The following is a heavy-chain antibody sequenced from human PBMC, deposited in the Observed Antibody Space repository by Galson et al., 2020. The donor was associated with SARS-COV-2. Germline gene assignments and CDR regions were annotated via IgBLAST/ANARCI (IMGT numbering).Heavy chain of an antibody. CDR1: GGSFKNYY. D-gene: IGHD6-13*01. J-gene: IGHJ6*02. CDR3: ARGRIAATGLAGYYYYGMDV. CDR2: INHRGST. V-gene: IGHV4-34*01. Sequence: SETLSLTCAVYGGSFKNYYWTWIRQSPGKGLQWIGEINHRGSTNYDPSLQGRVAMSVDTSKNQFSLRLSSVTAADTAVYYCARGRIAATGLAGYYYYGMDVWGQGTTVTVSS.